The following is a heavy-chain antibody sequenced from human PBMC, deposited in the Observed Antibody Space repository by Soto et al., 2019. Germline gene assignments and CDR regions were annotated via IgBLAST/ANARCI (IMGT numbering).Heavy chain of an antibody. Sequence: QVQLVQSGAEVKKPGASVKVSCKTSGYTFTSYDINWVRQATGQGLEWMGWMNPNSGNTAYAQKFKXXVTMTRNTSISTAYMELSSLRSEDTAVYYCARERSSGAFDIWGQGTMVTVSS. CDR1: GYTFTSYD. CDR3: ARERSSGAFDI. D-gene: IGHD1-26*01. CDR2: MNPNSGNT. V-gene: IGHV1-8*01. J-gene: IGHJ3*02.